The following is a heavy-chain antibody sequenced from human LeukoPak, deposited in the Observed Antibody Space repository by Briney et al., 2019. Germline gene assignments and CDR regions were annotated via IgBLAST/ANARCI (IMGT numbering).Heavy chain of an antibody. V-gene: IGHV1-2*02. CDR2: INPSSGGT. CDR3: TKTDTGSLDY. J-gene: IGHJ4*02. CDR1: GYTFTGYY. Sequence: GASVKVSCKASGYTFTGYYIHWVRQAAGQGLEWMGWINPSSGGTKYPQKFQGRVTMTRDTSITTAYMELSSLRSDDTAVYYCTKTDTGSLDYWGQGTLLTVSS. D-gene: IGHD1-26*01.